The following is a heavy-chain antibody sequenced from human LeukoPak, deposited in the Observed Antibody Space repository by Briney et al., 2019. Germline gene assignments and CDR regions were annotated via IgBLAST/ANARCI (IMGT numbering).Heavy chain of an antibody. D-gene: IGHD6-19*01. CDR3: ARCSSGWYGVIDY. V-gene: IGHV3-64*02. J-gene: IGHJ4*02. Sequence: GGSLRLSCAASGFTFSNYAMHWVRQAPGKGLEYVSGISSNGGTTYYADSVKGRFTISRDNSKNTLCLQMGSLRAEDMAVYYCARCSSGWYGVIDYWGQGTLVTVSS. CDR1: GFTFSNYA. CDR2: ISSNGGTT.